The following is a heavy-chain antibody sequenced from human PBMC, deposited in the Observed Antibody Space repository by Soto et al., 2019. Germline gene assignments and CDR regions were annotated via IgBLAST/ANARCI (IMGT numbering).Heavy chain of an antibody. V-gene: IGHV3-21*01. CDR2: IRGFSPYT. J-gene: IGHJ6*02. CDR3: ARDRGYDAHDYYYNAMDV. Sequence: GGSLRLSCISSGFTFRTYTMNWFRQAPGKGLEWVSGIRGFSPYTFYAESVKGRFTISRDNAKNSLYLQMNSLRAEDTAVYYCARDRGYDAHDYYYNAMDVWGQGTTVTVSS. CDR1: GFTFRTYT. D-gene: IGHD2-15*01.